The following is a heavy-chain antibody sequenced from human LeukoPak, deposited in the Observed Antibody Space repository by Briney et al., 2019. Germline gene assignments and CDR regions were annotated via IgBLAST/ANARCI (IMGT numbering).Heavy chain of an antibody. CDR2: ISGSGGST. Sequence: GGSLRLSCAASGFTFSSYAMSWVRQAPGKGLEWVSAISGSGGSTYYADSVKGRFTISRDNSKNTLYLQMNSLRAEDTAVYYCATYYHGSGSYYNPFDYWGQGTLVTVSS. V-gene: IGHV3-23*01. J-gene: IGHJ4*02. D-gene: IGHD3-10*01. CDR1: GFTFSSYA. CDR3: ATYYHGSGSYYNPFDY.